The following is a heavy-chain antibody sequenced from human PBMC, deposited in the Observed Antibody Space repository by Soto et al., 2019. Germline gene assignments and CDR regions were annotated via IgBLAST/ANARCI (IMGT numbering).Heavy chain of an antibody. CDR3: AKLVGVVAAPQIDY. Sequence: PGRSLRLSCAASGFTFSSYAMSWVRQAPGKGLEWVSAISGSGGSTYYADSVKGRFTISRDNSKNTLYLQMNSLRAEDTAVYYCAKLVGVVAAPQIDYWGQGTLVTVSS. D-gene: IGHD2-15*01. V-gene: IGHV3-23*01. CDR1: GFTFSSYA. J-gene: IGHJ4*02. CDR2: ISGSGGST.